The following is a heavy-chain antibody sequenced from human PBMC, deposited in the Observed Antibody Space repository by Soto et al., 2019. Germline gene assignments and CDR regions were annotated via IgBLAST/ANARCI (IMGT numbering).Heavy chain of an antibody. CDR1: GYTFTNYY. J-gene: IGHJ4*02. CDR2: IHYSGATP. Sequence: ASVKVSCKASGYTFTNYYMHWVRQAPGQGLEWMGVIHYSGATPTYAQKFQGRVTMARYTSTSTVYVELSSLPSEDTAVYSCARGGPALATIGSFDHWGQGPLVTVS. D-gene: IGHD2-2*01. CDR3: ARGGPALATIGSFDH. V-gene: IGHV1-46*01.